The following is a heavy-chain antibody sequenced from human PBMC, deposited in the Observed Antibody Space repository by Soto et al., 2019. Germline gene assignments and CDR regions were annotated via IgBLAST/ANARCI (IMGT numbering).Heavy chain of an antibody. CDR1: GFTFSSYE. V-gene: IGHV3-48*03. Sequence: SLRLSCAASGFTFSSYEMNWVRQAPGKGLEWVSYISSSGITTYYADSVKGRFTISRDNAKNSLYLQMNSLRAEDTAVYYCARGLTYYYDSRGYSDAFDIWGQGTMVTVSS. CDR2: ISSSGITT. D-gene: IGHD3-22*01. J-gene: IGHJ3*02. CDR3: ARGLTYYYDSRGYSDAFDI.